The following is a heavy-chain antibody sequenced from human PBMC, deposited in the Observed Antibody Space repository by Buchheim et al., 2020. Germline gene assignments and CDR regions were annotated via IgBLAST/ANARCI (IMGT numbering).Heavy chain of an antibody. J-gene: IGHJ6*02. Sequence: QVQLVESGGGVVQPGRSLRLSCAASGFTFSSYGMHWVRQAPGKGLEWVAVIWYDGSNKYYADSVKGRFTISRDNSKNTMYLQMNSLRAEDTAVYYCAKGQNIAVSENYYYAMDVWGQGTT. V-gene: IGHV3-33*06. D-gene: IGHD6-19*01. CDR2: IWYDGSNK. CDR3: AKGQNIAVSENYYYAMDV. CDR1: GFTFSSYG.